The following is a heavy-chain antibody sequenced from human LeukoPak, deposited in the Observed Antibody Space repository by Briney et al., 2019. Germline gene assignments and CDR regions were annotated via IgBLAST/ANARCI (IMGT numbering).Heavy chain of an antibody. D-gene: IGHD1-1*01. CDR2: IKQDGSEK. CDR3: AREGTTLDYYYYGMDV. V-gene: IGHV3-7*01. CDR1: GFTFSSYW. J-gene: IGHJ6*02. Sequence: GGSLRLSCAASGFTFSSYWMSWVRQAPGKGLEWVANIKQDGSEKYYVDSVKGRFTISRDNAKNSLYLQMNSLRAEDTAVYYCAREGTTLDYYYYGMDVWGQGTTVTVSS.